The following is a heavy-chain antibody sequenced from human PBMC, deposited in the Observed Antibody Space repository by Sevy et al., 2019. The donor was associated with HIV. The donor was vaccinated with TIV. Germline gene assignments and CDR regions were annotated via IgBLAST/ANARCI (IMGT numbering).Heavy chain of an antibody. V-gene: IGHV3-48*01. CDR2: ISSSSSTI. CDR1: GFTFSSYS. J-gene: IGHJ6*02. Sequence: GESLKISCAASGFTFSSYSMNWVRQAPGKGLEWVSYISSSSSTIYYADSVKGRFTISRDNAKNSLYLQMNSLRAEDTAVYYCARDGAGLYYYDSSGPTGDYGMDVWGQGTTVTVSS. D-gene: IGHD3-22*01. CDR3: ARDGAGLYYYDSSGPTGDYGMDV.